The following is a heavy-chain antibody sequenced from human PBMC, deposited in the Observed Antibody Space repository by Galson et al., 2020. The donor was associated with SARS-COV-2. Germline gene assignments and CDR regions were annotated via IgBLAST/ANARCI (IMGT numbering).Heavy chain of an antibody. CDR3: ARSLSGSYWYYFDY. V-gene: IGHV4-59*08. J-gene: IGHJ4*02. CDR1: GGSSGSYY. D-gene: IGHD1-26*01. CDR2: LYYRGRT. Sequence: EISETLSLTCTVSGGSSGSYYWSWIRQPPGQVLAWIGNLYYRGRTISNPSLKSRITISVDTTENQFPLKLRSVTAADTAVYYCARSLSGSYWYYFDYWGQGTLVTVSS.